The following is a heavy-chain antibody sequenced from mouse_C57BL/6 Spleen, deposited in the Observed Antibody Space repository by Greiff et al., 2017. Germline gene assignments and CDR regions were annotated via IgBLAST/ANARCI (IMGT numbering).Heavy chain of an antibody. Sequence: QVQLQQSGAELVKPGASVKLSCKASGYTFTSYWMPWVKQRPGQGLEWIGMIHPNSGSTNYTEKFQSKATLTVDKSSSTAYLQLSSLTSEDSAVYYCARADGSCQFAYWGQGTLVTVSA. V-gene: IGHV1-64*01. CDR1: GYTFTSYW. J-gene: IGHJ3*01. CDR3: ARADGSCQFAY. CDR2: IHPNSGST. D-gene: IGHD1-1*01.